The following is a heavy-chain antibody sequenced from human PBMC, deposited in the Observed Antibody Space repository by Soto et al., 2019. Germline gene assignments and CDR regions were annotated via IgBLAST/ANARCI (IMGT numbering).Heavy chain of an antibody. CDR1: GGTFSTSA. D-gene: IGHD3-3*02. CDR2: IMPIFATP. J-gene: IGHJ6*02. V-gene: IGHV1-69*12. Sequence: QVQLMQSGAEVKKPGSSVKVSCKASGGTFSTSAISWVRQAPGEGLEWVGGIMPIFATPDYAQKFQGRVTISADESTATAYLELTSLPTDDTAVYYCARGKDRQQLGGNYYYILDVWGQGTAITVSS. CDR3: ARGKDRQQLGGNYYYILDV.